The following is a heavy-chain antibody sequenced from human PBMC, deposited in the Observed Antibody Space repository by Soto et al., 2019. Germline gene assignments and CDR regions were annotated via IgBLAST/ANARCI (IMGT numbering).Heavy chain of an antibody. Sequence: QVQLVQSGAEVKKPGSSVKVSCKASGGTFSSYTISWVRQAPGQGLEWMGRIIPILGIANYAQKFQGRVTVSGDKTTSTAYMGVGSLGSEDTAVYFRARGGGLTTVTTFDYWGQGTLVTVSS. CDR3: ARGGGLTTVTTFDY. J-gene: IGHJ4*02. D-gene: IGHD4-17*01. CDR2: IIPILGIA. CDR1: GGTFSSYT. V-gene: IGHV1-69*02.